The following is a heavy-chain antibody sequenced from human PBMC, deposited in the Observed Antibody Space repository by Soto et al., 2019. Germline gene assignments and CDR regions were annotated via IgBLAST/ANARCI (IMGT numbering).Heavy chain of an antibody. D-gene: IGHD3-16*01. Sequence: QVQLVQSGAEVKKPGSSVKVSCKASGGTFSSCAISWVRQAPGQGLEWMGGIIPIFGTANYAQKFQGRVTITADESTSTAYMELSSLRSEDTAVYYCARKGGTLNYYYYGMDVWGQGTTVTVSS. J-gene: IGHJ6*02. CDR2: IIPIFGTA. CDR1: GGTFSSCA. V-gene: IGHV1-69*12. CDR3: ARKGGTLNYYYYGMDV.